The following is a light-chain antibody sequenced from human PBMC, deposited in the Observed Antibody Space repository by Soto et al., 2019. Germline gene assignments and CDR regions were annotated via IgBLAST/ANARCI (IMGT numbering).Light chain of an antibody. CDR2: GAS. V-gene: IGKV3-20*01. Sequence: EIVLTQSPGTLSLSPGERATLSCRASQSVSSSYLAWYQQKPGQAPRLLIYGASSRATGIPDRFSGSGSGTDFTLTISSLQSEDFAVYYCQQYNKWPPETFGQGTKLEIK. CDR1: QSVSSSY. CDR3: QQYNKWPPET. J-gene: IGKJ2*01.